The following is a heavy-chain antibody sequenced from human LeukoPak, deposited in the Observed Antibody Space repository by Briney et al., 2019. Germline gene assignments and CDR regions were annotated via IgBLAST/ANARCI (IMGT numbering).Heavy chain of an antibody. V-gene: IGHV3-49*04. D-gene: IGHD2-15*01. CDR3: SRMLYCSGGSCSSDY. CDR2: IRSKAYGGTA. Sequence: GGSLRLSCTASGLTFGDYAMTWVRQAPGKGLEWVGFIRSKAYGGTAEYAASVKGRFTLSRDDSKSIAYLQMNRLETEDTAVYFCSRMLYCSGGSCSSDYGGQGTLVTVSS. CDR1: GLTFGDYA. J-gene: IGHJ4*02.